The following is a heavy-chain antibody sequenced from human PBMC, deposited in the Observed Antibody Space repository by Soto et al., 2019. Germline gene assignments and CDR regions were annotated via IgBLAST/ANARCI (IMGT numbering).Heavy chain of an antibody. CDR1: GYTFTNYG. CDR2: ISTYNGDT. Sequence: ASVKVSCKSSGYTFTNYGITWVRQAPGQGLEWMGWISTYNGDTKYAQRFQDRVTMTTDTSTSTAYMDLRSLRSDDTAVYFCASALSGTTAVAYWGQGILVTLSS. J-gene: IGHJ4*02. D-gene: IGHD1-7*01. CDR3: ASALSGTTAVAY. V-gene: IGHV1-18*01.